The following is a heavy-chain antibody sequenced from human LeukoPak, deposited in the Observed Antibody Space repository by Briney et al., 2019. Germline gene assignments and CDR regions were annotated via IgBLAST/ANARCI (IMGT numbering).Heavy chain of an antibody. J-gene: IGHJ4*02. V-gene: IGHV3-74*01. Sequence: PGGSLRLSCAASGFTFSSYCMHWVRHAPGKGPVWVSRINSDGRSTTYADSVKGRFTISRDNAKNTVYLQMDSLRAEDTAVYYWARGERWVIYTVTAGHWGQGTQVTVSS. D-gene: IGHD4-11*01. CDR3: ARGERWVIYTVTAGH. CDR1: GFTFSSYC. CDR2: INSDGRST.